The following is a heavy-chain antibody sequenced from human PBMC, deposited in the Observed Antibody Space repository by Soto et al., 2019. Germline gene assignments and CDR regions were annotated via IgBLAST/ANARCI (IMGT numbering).Heavy chain of an antibody. Sequence: QVQLVESGGGVVQPGRSLRLSCAASGFTFSSYAMHWVRQAPGKGLEWVAVISYDGSNKYHADSVKGRFTISRDNSKNPLYLQMNSLRVEDTAVYYCARERRLLLYDFDYWGQGTLVTVSS. CDR3: ARERRLLLYDFDY. D-gene: IGHD2-15*01. CDR2: ISYDGSNK. V-gene: IGHV3-30-3*01. J-gene: IGHJ4*02. CDR1: GFTFSSYA.